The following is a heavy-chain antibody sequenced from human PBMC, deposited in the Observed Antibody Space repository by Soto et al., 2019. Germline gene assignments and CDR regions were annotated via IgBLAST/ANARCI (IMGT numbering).Heavy chain of an antibody. CDR3: AREEVWSGYSNYYYYGMDV. D-gene: IGHD3-3*01. CDR1: GDSVSSNSAA. Sequence: PSQTLSLTCVISGDSVSSNSAAWNWIRQSPSRGLEWLGRTYYRSKWYNDYAVSVKSRITINPDTSKNQFSLQLNSVTPEDTAVYYCAREEVWSGYSNYYYYGMDVWGQGTTVTVSS. CDR2: TYYRSKWYN. J-gene: IGHJ6*02. V-gene: IGHV6-1*01.